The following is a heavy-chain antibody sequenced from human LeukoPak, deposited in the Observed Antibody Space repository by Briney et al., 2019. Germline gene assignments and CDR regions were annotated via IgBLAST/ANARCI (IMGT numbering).Heavy chain of an antibody. J-gene: IGHJ3*02. CDR3: ARSGSGTDAFDI. Sequence: PSGTLSLTCTVSGGSISSSSYYWGWIRQPPGKGLEWIGSIYYSGSTYYNPSLKSRVTISVDTSKNQFSLKLSSVTAADTAVYYCARSGSGTDAFDIWGQGTMVTVSS. D-gene: IGHD3-10*01. CDR1: GGSISSSSYY. CDR2: IYYSGST. V-gene: IGHV4-39*07.